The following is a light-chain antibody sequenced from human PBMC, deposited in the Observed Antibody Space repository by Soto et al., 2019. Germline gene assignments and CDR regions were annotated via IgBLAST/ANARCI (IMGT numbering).Light chain of an antibody. Sequence: QSVLTQPPSASGTPGQRVTISCSGSSSNIGRNTVNWYQQLPRTAPKLLIHSNNQRPSGVPDRFSGSKSGTSASLAISGLQSEDEADYDCAAWDASLNGVVFGGGTQLTVL. CDR1: SSNIGRNT. CDR3: AAWDASLNGVV. J-gene: IGLJ7*01. CDR2: SNN. V-gene: IGLV1-44*01.